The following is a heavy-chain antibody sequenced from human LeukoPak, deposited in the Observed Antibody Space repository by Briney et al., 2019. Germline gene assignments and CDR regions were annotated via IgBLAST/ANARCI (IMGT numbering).Heavy chain of an antibody. D-gene: IGHD6-13*01. CDR3: ANGIAAAVDYFDY. CDR2: ISGRGGST. Sequence: GGSLRLSCAASGFTFSSYAMSWVRQAPGKGLEWVSAISGRGGSTYYADSVEGRFTISRDNSKNTLYLQMNSLRAEDTAVYYCANGIAAAVDYFDYWGQGTLVTVSS. V-gene: IGHV3-23*01. CDR1: GFTFSSYA. J-gene: IGHJ4*02.